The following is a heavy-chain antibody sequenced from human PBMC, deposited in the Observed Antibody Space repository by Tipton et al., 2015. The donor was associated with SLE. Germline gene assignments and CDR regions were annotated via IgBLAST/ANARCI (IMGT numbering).Heavy chain of an antibody. Sequence: LRLSCAASGFVFGNFYMSWIRQSSGRGLEWLGFVHFSGSTNYNPSLKSRVAMSVDTSKNQFSLNLSSVTAADTAVYYCAKEGGSANSWPPYYAMDVWGQGTTVTVSS. D-gene: IGHD3-16*01. CDR2: VHFSGST. V-gene: IGHV4-59*01. CDR1: GFVFGNFY. CDR3: AKEGGSANSWPPYYAMDV. J-gene: IGHJ6*02.